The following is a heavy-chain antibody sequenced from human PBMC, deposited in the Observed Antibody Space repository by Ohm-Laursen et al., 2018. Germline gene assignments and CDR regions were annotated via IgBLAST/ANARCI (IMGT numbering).Heavy chain of an antibody. CDR1: GFTFSGYA. Sequence: SLRLSCTASGFTFSGYAMSWVRQAPGKGLEWVSVATGSGRYTYYRDSVKGRFTISRDNSKNTLYLQMSSLRVGDTAVYYCTKGLSGGTGHGNWFDPWGQGTLVIVSS. D-gene: IGHD3-10*01. CDR2: ATGSGRYT. J-gene: IGHJ5*02. V-gene: IGHV3-23*01. CDR3: TKGLSGGTGHGNWFDP.